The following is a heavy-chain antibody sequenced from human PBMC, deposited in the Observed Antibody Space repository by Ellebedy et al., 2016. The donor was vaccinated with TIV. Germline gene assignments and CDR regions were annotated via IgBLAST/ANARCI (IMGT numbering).Heavy chain of an antibody. CDR3: ARHAATVGAPNMDV. CDR2: YSMYYSGST. D-gene: IGHD4-23*01. V-gene: IGHV4-59*08. J-gene: IGHJ6*03. CDR1: GYFISDGYY. Sequence: SETLSLTCTVSGYFISDGYYRGWIRQPPVKGLEWIGYISYSMYYSGSTNYNPSLKSRVTISLDTSKNQFSLKLSSVTAAATAVYYCARHAATVGAPNMDVWGRGTTVTVSS.